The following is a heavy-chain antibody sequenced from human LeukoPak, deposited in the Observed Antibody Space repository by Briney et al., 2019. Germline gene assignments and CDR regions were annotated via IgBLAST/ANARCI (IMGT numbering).Heavy chain of an antibody. J-gene: IGHJ4*02. V-gene: IGHV3-7*03. CDR2: IKQDGSEK. CDR3: ARDRSSGYGVDY. D-gene: IGHD3-22*01. CDR1: GFTFSSYW. Sequence: GGSLRLSRAASGFTFSSYWMSWVRQAPGKGLQWVANIKQDGSEKYYVDSVKGRFTISRDNSKNTLYLQMNSLRAEDTAVYYCARDRSSGYGVDYWGQGTLVTVSS.